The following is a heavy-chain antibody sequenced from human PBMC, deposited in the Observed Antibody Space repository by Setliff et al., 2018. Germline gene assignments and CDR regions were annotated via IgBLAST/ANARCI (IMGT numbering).Heavy chain of an antibody. CDR3: ARDRPTVVIAAAKASFDH. D-gene: IGHD2-2*01. CDR2: ITAYDGNT. V-gene: IGHV1-18*01. J-gene: IGHJ5*02. Sequence: ASVKVSCKTSSYTFTNYGINWVRQAPGRGLEWMGWITAYDGNTHYAPEFQGRVTMTTDTSTSTGYMELRRLRSDDTAVYYCARDRPTVVIAAAKASFDHWGQGTLVTVSS. CDR1: SYTFTNYG.